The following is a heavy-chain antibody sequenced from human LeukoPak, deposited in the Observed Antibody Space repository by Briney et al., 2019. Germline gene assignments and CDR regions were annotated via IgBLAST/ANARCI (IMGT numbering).Heavy chain of an antibody. D-gene: IGHD3-3*01. CDR2: MNPNSGNT. CDR3: ARKIGAFGV. V-gene: IGHV1-8*02. CDR1: GYTFTTYD. J-gene: IGHJ6*02. Sequence: ASVKVSCKASGYTFTTYDIHWVRQATRQGLEWMGWMNPNSGNTGYAQEFQGRVSMTRDTSISTAYMELSSLTSEDTAVYYCARKIGAFGVWGQGTTVTVSS.